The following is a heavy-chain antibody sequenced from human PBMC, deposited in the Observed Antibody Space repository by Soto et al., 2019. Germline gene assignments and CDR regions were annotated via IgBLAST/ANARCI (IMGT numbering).Heavy chain of an antibody. CDR3: ARGFSAGKGSPPDF. CDR1: GFTFSDYG. D-gene: IGHD6-13*01. V-gene: IGHV3-23*01. J-gene: IGHJ4*02. Sequence: EVQLLESGGGSVQPGGSLRLACAGSGFTFSDYGMSWVRQAPGKGPEWVSVIGASGRSTFYPDSVKGRFTISRDNSKNTLYLQMNSLRVDDTATYYCARGFSAGKGSPPDFWGQGSLVTVSS. CDR2: IGASGRST.